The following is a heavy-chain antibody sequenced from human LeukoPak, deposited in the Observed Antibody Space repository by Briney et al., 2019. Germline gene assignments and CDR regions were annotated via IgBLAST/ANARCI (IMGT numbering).Heavy chain of an antibody. D-gene: IGHD3-22*01. CDR3: ATVETYDSSGFDY. CDR1: GGSISSGGYY. CDR2: IYYSGST. J-gene: IGHJ4*02. Sequence: PSQTLSLTCTVSGGSISSGGYYWSWIRQHPGKGLGWIGYIYYSGSTYYNPSLKSRVTISVDTSKNQFSLKLSSVTAADTAVYYCATVETYDSSGFDYWGQGTLVTVSS. V-gene: IGHV4-31*03.